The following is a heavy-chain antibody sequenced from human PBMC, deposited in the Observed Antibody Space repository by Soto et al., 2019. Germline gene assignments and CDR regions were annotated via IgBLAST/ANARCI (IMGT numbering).Heavy chain of an antibody. CDR3: AKPENFDY. V-gene: IGHV3-30-3*02. CDR1: GFTFSSYA. J-gene: IGHJ4*02. Sequence: QVQLVESGGGVVQPGRSLRLSCAASGFTFSSYAMHWVRQAPGKGLEWVAVISYDGSNKYYADSVKGRFTISRDNSKNTLYLQMNSLRAEDTAVYYCAKPENFDYWGQGTLVTVSS. CDR2: ISYDGSNK.